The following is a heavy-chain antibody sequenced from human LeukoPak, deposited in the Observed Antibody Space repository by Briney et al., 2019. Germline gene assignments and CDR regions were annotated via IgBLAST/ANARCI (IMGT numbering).Heavy chain of an antibody. Sequence: GGTLRLSCAASGFTFSYYAMSWVRQAPGKGLEWVSVISGSGDNPSYPDSVKGRFTISRDNAKNSLYLQMNSLRAEDTAVYFCARVGALSSSWLLYWGQGTLVTVSS. CDR2: ISGSGDNP. D-gene: IGHD6-13*01. J-gene: IGHJ4*02. CDR3: ARVGALSSSWLLY. V-gene: IGHV3-23*01. CDR1: GFTFSYYA.